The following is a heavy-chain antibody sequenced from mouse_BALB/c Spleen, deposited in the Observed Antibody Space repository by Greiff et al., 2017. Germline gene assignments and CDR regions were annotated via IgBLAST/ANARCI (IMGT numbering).Heavy chain of an antibody. Sequence: QVQLQQSGPGLVQPSQSLSITCTVSGFSLTSYGVNWVRQPPGKGLEWLGMIWGDGSTDYNSALKSRLSISKDNSKSQVFLKMNSLQTDDTARYYCARDPAGAMDYWGQGTSVTASS. CDR1: GFSLTSYG. CDR3: ARDPAGAMDY. CDR2: IWGDGST. V-gene: IGHV2-6-7*01. J-gene: IGHJ4*01.